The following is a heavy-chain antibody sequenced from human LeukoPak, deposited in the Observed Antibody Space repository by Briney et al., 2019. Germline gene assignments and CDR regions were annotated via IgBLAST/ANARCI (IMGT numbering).Heavy chain of an antibody. J-gene: IGHJ2*01. CDR3: AKPRAMTTGVGRYFDL. Sequence: PGGALRLSCAASGFTFSSYAMSWIRPAPGKGLDWVSAICGGVEDTSYPAAVKGRFPISRDNAKNTLYLQMSSLRAEDTAIYYCAKPRAMTTGVGRYFDLWGRGTLVSVS. CDR1: GFTFSSYA. D-gene: IGHD1-1*01. V-gene: IGHV3-23*01. CDR2: ICGGVEDT.